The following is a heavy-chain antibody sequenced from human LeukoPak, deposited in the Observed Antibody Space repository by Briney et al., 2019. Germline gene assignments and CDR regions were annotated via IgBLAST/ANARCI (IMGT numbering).Heavy chain of an antibody. Sequence: ASVKVSCKASGYTFTGYYMHWVRQAPGQGLEWMGWTNPNSGGTNYAQKFQGRVTMTRDTSISTAYMELSRLRSDDTAVYYCAGGVAYCSSTSCYSGYWGQGTLVTVSS. J-gene: IGHJ4*02. D-gene: IGHD2-2*02. CDR3: AGGVAYCSSTSCYSGY. V-gene: IGHV1-2*02. CDR1: GYTFTGYY. CDR2: TNPNSGGT.